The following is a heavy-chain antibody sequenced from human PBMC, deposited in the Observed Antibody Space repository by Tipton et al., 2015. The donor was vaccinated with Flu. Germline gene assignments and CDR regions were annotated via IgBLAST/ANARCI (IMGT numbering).Heavy chain of an antibody. D-gene: IGHD3-22*01. V-gene: IGHV3-48*03. CDR1: GFIFSSFE. CDR3: ARDLLDYYDSSGYHTPFGMDV. CDR2: ISSSGTTI. J-gene: IGHJ6*02. Sequence: SLRLSCAASGFIFSSFEMNWARQAPGKGLEWVSHISSSGTTIYYADSVKGRFTISRDNARNSLYLQMNSLRAEDTAVYYCARDLLDYYDSSGYHTPFGMDVWGQGTSVTVSS.